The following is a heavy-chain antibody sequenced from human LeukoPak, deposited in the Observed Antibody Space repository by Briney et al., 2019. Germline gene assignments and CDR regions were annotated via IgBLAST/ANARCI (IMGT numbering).Heavy chain of an antibody. D-gene: IGHD3-10*01. CDR2: IKQDGSEK. J-gene: IGHJ4*02. Sequence: GGSLRLSCAASGFTFSSYWMSWVRQAPGKGLEWVANIKQDGSEKYYVDSVKGRFTISRDNAKNSLYLQMNSLRAEDTAVYYCAGGYYYGSGSYFNFDYWGQGTLVTVSS. CDR1: GFTFSSYW. CDR3: AGGYYYGSGSYFNFDY. V-gene: IGHV3-7*04.